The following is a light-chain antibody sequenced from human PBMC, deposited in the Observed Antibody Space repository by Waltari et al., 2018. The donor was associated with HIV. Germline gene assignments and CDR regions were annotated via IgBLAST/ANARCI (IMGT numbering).Light chain of an antibody. J-gene: IGLJ1*01. V-gene: IGLV1-47*01. CDR1: TSNVGSNF. CDR3: ATWDGSLGGAYV. CDR2: RDN. Sequence: QSVLTQQPSASGTPGQRVTISCSGTTSNVGSNFVSWYQQLPGTAPKLLIYRDNRRPSGVPDRFSGSKSGASASLAIGGLRSEDEGDYYCATWDGSLGGAYVFGAGTKVSVL.